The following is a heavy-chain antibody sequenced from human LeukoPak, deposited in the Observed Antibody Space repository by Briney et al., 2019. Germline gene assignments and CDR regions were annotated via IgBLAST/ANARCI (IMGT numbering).Heavy chain of an antibody. CDR1: GGSIGSYY. Sequence: SETLSLTCTVSGGSIGSYYWSWIRQPPGKGLEWIGYIYYSGSTNYNPPLKSRVTISVDTSKNQFSLKLSSVTAADTAVYYCARATQWELLVDYWGQGTLVTVSS. CDR2: IYYSGST. D-gene: IGHD1-26*01. CDR3: ARATQWELLVDY. J-gene: IGHJ4*02. V-gene: IGHV4-59*01.